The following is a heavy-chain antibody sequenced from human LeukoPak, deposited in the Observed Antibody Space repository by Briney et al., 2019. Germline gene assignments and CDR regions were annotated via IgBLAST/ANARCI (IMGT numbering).Heavy chain of an antibody. CDR2: IIPIFGTA. CDR3: ASCILRGIRREEYNCFDP. Sequence: SVKVSCKASGGTFSSYAISWVRQAPGQGLEWMGGIIPIFGTANYAQKFQGRVTITADESTSTAYMELSSLRSEDTAEYYCASCILRGIRREEYNCFDPWGQGTLVTVSS. J-gene: IGHJ5*02. CDR1: GGTFSSYA. D-gene: IGHD3-10*01. V-gene: IGHV1-69*13.